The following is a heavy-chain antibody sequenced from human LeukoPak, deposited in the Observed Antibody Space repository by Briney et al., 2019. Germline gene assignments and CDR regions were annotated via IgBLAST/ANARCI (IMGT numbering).Heavy chain of an antibody. CDR1: GGTFSSYA. CDR2: IIPIFGTA. V-gene: IGHV1-69*05. J-gene: IGHJ4*02. D-gene: IGHD5-12*01. CDR3: ARDREVATTRTFDY. Sequence: EASVKVSCKASGGTFSSYAISWVRQAPGQGLEWMGGIIPIFGTANYAQKFQGRVTITTDESTSTAYMELSSLRSEDTAVYYCARDREVATTRTFDYWGQGTLVTVSS.